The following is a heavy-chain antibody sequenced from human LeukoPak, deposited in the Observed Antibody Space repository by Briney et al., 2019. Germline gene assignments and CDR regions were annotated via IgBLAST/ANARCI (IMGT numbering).Heavy chain of an antibody. CDR2: INPNSGGT. D-gene: IGHD1-7*01. V-gene: IGHV1-2*02. CDR1: GYTFTGYY. Sequence: EASVKVSYKASGYTFTGYYMHWVRQAPGQGLEWMGWINPNSGGTNYAQKFQGRVTMTRDTSISTAYMELSRLRSDDTAVYYCARDLELRGVDYWGQGTLVTVSS. CDR3: ARDLELRGVDY. J-gene: IGHJ4*02.